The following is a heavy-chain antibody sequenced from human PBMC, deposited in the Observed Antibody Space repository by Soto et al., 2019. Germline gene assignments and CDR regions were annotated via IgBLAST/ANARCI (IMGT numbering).Heavy chain of an antibody. D-gene: IGHD2-2*01. CDR2: IIPIFGTA. CDR3: ARPVPAATGYYYYGMDV. CDR1: GGTFSSYA. Sequence: QVQLVQSGAEVKKPGSSVKVSCKASGGTFSSYAISWVRQAPGQGLEWMGGIIPIFGTANYAQKFQGRVTITADESTSTVYMELSSLRSEDTAVYYCARPVPAATGYYYYGMDVWGQGTTVTVSS. J-gene: IGHJ6*02. V-gene: IGHV1-69*01.